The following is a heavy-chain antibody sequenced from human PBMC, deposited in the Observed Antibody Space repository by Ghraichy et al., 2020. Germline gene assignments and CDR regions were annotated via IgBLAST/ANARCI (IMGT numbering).Heavy chain of an antibody. CDR1: GGTFSSYA. V-gene: IGHV1-69*06. J-gene: IGHJ6*02. D-gene: IGHD5-24*01. CDR3: ATRDGRVYYYYYGMDV. Sequence: SVKVSCKASGGTFSSYAISWVRQAPGQGLEWMGGIIPIFGTANYAQKFQGRVTITADKSTSTAYMELSSLRSEDTAVYYCATRDGRVYYYYYGMDVWGQGTTVTVSS. CDR2: IIPIFGTA.